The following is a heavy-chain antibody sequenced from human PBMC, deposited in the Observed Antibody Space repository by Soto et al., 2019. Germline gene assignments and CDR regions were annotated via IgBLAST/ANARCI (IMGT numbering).Heavy chain of an antibody. CDR2: INHSGTV. CDR3: ATAGAATVRGSIGGFDY. CDR1: GGAFNGYY. J-gene: IGHJ4*02. V-gene: IGHV4-34*01. D-gene: IGHD3-10*01. Sequence: QVHLQQWGAGLLKPSETLSLTCAVNGGAFNGYYWTWIRQSPGKGLQLIGEINHSGTVDYNPSLTRIVTVSTDTSKKHFPLTLTPVTAANTAVYYRATAGAATVRGSIGGFDYWGQGTLVTVSS.